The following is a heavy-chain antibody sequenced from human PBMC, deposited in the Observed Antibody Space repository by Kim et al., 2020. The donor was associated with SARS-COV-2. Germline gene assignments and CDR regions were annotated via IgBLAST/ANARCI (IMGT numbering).Heavy chain of an antibody. D-gene: IGHD6-6*01. CDR2: IIPIFGTA. CDR3: AREILTIAARPHGDYYGMDV. J-gene: IGHJ6*02. Sequence: SVKVSCKASGGTFSSYAISWVRQAPGQGLEWMGGIIPIFGTANYAQKFQGRVTITADESTSTAYMELSSLRSEDTAVYYCAREILTIAARPHGDYYGMDVWGQGTTVTVSS. V-gene: IGHV1-69*13. CDR1: GGTFSSYA.